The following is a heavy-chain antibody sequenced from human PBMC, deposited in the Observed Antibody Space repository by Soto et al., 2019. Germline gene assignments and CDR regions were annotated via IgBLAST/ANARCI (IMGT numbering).Heavy chain of an antibody. CDR3: ATAEVDY. CDR1: GFTFGNYW. V-gene: IGHV3-74*01. CDR2: MNSDGSTT. Sequence: LRLSCAASGFTFGNYWMHWVRQAPGKGLEWVSRMNSDGSTTNYADSVKGRFTVSRDNARNTLHLQMNSLRAEDTAVYYCATAEVDYWGPGTLVTVSS. J-gene: IGHJ4*02.